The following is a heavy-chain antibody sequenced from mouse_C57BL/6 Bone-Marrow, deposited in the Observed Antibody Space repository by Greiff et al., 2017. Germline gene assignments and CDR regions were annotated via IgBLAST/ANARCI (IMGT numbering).Heavy chain of an antibody. CDR3: ARRGTTVVKFDY. V-gene: IGHV1-69*01. CDR1: GYTFTSYW. Sequence: VKLQQPGAELVMPGASVKLSCKASGYTFTSYWMHWVKQRPGQGLEWIGEIDPSDSYTNYNQKFKGKSTLTVDKSSSTAYMQLSSLTSEDSAVYYCARRGTTVVKFDYWGQGTTLTVSS. CDR2: IDPSDSYT. J-gene: IGHJ2*01. D-gene: IGHD1-1*01.